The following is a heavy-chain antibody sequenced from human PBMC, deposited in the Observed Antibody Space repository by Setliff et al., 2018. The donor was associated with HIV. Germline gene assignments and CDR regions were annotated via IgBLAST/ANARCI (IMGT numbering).Heavy chain of an antibody. Sequence: GGSLRLSCAASGFSVSSNYMSWVRQAPGKGLEWVSVIYAAGSTYYADSVKGRFTISRHNSKNTLYLQLNSLRAEDTAVYYCARVSKSSPDAFDIWVQGTMVTVSS. D-gene: IGHD6-13*01. CDR3: ARVSKSSPDAFDI. CDR2: IYAAGST. CDR1: GFSVSSNY. V-gene: IGHV3-53*04. J-gene: IGHJ3*02.